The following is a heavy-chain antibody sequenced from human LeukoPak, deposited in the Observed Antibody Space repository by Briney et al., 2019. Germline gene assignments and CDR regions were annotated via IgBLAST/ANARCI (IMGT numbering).Heavy chain of an antibody. V-gene: IGHV4-30-2*01. D-gene: IGHD2-2*01. CDR1: GGSISSGGYY. CDR2: IYHSGST. CDR3: AGGYCSSTSCNAVGYFDY. J-gene: IGHJ4*02. Sequence: SQTLSLTCTVSGGSISSGGYYWSWIRQPPGKGLEWIGYIYHSGSTYYNPSLKSRVTISVDRSKNQFFLKLSSVTAADTAVYYCAGGYCSSTSCNAVGYFDYWGQGALVTVSS.